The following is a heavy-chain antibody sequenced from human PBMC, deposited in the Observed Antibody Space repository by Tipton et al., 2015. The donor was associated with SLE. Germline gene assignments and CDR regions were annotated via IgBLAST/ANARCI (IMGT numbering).Heavy chain of an antibody. J-gene: IGHJ4*02. CDR1: GFTVSGKF. CDR3: AKDRGRSTGWYPFDS. V-gene: IGHV3-23*01. Sequence: SLRLSCTTSGFTVSGKFMSWVRQAPGQGLEWVSGKGLEWVSGISGSGSRTYYADSVKGRFTISGDNSKNTLYLQMNSLRVEDTAVYYCAKDRGRSTGWYPFDSWGQGTLVTVSS. CDR2: ISGSGSRT. D-gene: IGHD6-19*01.